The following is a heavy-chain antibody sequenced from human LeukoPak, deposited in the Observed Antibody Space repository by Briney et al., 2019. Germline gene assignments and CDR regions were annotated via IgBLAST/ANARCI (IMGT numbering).Heavy chain of an antibody. J-gene: IGHJ4*02. Sequence: KESGPTLVKPTQTLTLTCTFSGFSLSTSGVGVGWIRQPPGKALEWLALIFWDDDKRYSPSLKSRLTITKGTSKNQVVLTMTNMDPVDTATYYCAHFPNPSRTSQFDFWGQGTLATVSS. CDR1: GFSLSTSGVG. D-gene: IGHD2-2*01. CDR2: IFWDDDK. V-gene: IGHV2-5*02. CDR3: AHFPNPSRTSQFDF.